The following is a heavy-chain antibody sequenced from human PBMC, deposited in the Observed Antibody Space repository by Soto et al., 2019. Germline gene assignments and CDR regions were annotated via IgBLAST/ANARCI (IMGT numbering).Heavy chain of an antibody. V-gene: IGHV4-59*01. J-gene: IGHJ5*02. Sequence: SETLSLTCTVSGGSISSYYWSWIRQPPGKGLEWIGYIYYSGSTNYNPSLKSRVTISVDTSKNQFSLKLSPVTAADTAVYYCARHTYRYCSGGSCYGPTWFDPWGQGTLVTVSS. CDR3: ARHTYRYCSGGSCYGPTWFDP. D-gene: IGHD2-15*01. CDR1: GGSISSYY. CDR2: IYYSGST.